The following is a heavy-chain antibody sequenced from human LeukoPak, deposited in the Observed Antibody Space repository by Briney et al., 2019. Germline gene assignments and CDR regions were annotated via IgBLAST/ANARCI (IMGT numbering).Heavy chain of an antibody. Sequence: SETLSLTCAVSGGSISSGGYSWSWIRQPPGKGLEWIGYIYYSGSTYYNPSLKSRVTISVDTSKNQFSLKLSSVTAADTAVYYCARGNIVLMVYANWFDPWGQGTLVTVSS. V-gene: IGHV4-30-4*07. D-gene: IGHD2-8*01. CDR1: GGSISSGGYS. J-gene: IGHJ5*02. CDR2: IYYSGST. CDR3: ARGNIVLMVYANWFDP.